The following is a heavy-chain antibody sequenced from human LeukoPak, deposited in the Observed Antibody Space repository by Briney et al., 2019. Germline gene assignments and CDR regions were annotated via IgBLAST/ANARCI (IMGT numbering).Heavy chain of an antibody. CDR3: AKDLKGYCSGGSCYPGAFDI. CDR1: GFNFSSYA. Sequence: PGGSLRLSCAASGFNFSSYAMSWVRQAPGKGLEWVSAISGSGGSTYYADSVEGRFTISRDNSKNTLYLQMNSLRAEDTAVYYCAKDLKGYCSGGSCYPGAFDIWGQGTMVTVSS. J-gene: IGHJ3*02. CDR2: ISGSGGST. D-gene: IGHD2-15*01. V-gene: IGHV3-23*01.